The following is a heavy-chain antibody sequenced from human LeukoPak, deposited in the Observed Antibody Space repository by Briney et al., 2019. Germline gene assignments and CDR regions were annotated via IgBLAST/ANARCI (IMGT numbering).Heavy chain of an antibody. CDR2: INPSSGGT. D-gene: IGHD2-2*02. J-gene: IGHJ4*02. Sequence: ASVKVSCKASGYTFTGYYMHWVRQAPGQGLEWMGWINPSSGGTNYAQKFQGRVTMTRDTSISTAYMELSMLRSDDTAVYYCARDRVITRANCSSTSCYTVFDYWGQGTLVTVSS. CDR1: GYTFTGYY. V-gene: IGHV1-2*02. CDR3: ARDRVITRANCSSTSCYTVFDY.